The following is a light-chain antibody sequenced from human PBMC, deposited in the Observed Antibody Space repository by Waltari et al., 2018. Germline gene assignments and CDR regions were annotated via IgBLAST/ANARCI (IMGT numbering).Light chain of an antibody. Sequence: QTVVTQEPSLTVSPGGPVTLTCASSTGEVHSGPPPNWLQQNPGQPPRLLIFSTSDKPSWTPARFSGSLLGGKAALTLSGVQPEDEADYYCLLFDGDARVFGGGTRLTVL. CDR1: TGEVHSGPP. CDR3: LLFDGDARV. CDR2: STS. J-gene: IGLJ3*02. V-gene: IGLV7-43*01.